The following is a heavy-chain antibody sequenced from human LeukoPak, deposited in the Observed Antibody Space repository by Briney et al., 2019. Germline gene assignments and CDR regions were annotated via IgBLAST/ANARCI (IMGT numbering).Heavy chain of an antibody. CDR3: AREAGDLPFDY. CDR1: GYTFTGYY. CDR2: INPNSGGT. Sequence: ASVKVSCKASGYTFTGYYMHWVRQAPGQGLEWMGWINPNSGGTNYAKKFQGRVTMTRDTSISTAYMELSRLRSDDTAVYYCAREAGDLPFDYWGQGTLVTVSS. V-gene: IGHV1-2*02. J-gene: IGHJ4*02. D-gene: IGHD3-16*01.